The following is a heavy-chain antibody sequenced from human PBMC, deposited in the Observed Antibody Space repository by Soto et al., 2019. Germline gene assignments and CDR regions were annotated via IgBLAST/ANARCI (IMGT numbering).Heavy chain of an antibody. D-gene: IGHD3-22*01. Sequence: GGSLRLSCAASGFPFSSYAMSWVRQAPGKGLEWVSAISGSGGSTYYADSVKGRFTISRDNSKNTLYLQMNSLRAEDTAVYYCAKAPWLGVTYYYDSSGYLFDYWGQGTLVTVSS. CDR3: AKAPWLGVTYYYDSSGYLFDY. V-gene: IGHV3-23*01. CDR1: GFPFSSYA. CDR2: ISGSGGST. J-gene: IGHJ4*02.